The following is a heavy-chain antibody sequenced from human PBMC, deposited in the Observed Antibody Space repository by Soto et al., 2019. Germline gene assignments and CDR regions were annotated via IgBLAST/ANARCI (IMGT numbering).Heavy chain of an antibody. Sequence: PVGSLRLSCGASGFSFSTYGMHWVRQAPGKGLEWVAVISFDGSNQYHVDSVKGRFTISRDNSKNMLYLQMNSLRDDDTAIYYCSSDPVDYFGSRIYEMDVWGQGTPVTVSS. D-gene: IGHD3-10*01. V-gene: IGHV3-30*19. CDR2: ISFDGSNQ. J-gene: IGHJ6*02. CDR1: GFSFSTYG. CDR3: SSDPVDYFGSRIYEMDV.